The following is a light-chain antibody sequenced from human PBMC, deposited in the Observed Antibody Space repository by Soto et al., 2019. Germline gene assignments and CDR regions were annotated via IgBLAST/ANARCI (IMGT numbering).Light chain of an antibody. J-gene: IGLJ2*01. CDR1: SSDVGTYNL. Sequence: QSALTQPASVSGSPGQSITISCTGTSSDVGTYNLVSWYQQHPGKAPKLIIYEVTKRPSGVSSRFSGSKSGHTAFLTISGLQTEDEADYFCCAYAGSGTYLILGGGTKLTVL. CDR3: CAYAGSGTYLI. V-gene: IGLV2-23*02. CDR2: EVT.